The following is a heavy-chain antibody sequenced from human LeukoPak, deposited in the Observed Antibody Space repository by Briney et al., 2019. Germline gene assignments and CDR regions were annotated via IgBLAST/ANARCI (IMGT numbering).Heavy chain of an antibody. Sequence: GASVKVSCKASGGTFSSYAISWVRQAPGQGLEWMGRIIPIFGTASYAQKFQGRVTITTDESTSTAYMELSSLRSEDTAVYYCARDTAIVATIIPGGWFDPWGQGTLVTVSS. CDR1: GGTFSSYA. J-gene: IGHJ5*02. V-gene: IGHV1-69*05. CDR2: IIPIFGTA. CDR3: ARDTAIVATIIPGGWFDP. D-gene: IGHD5-12*01.